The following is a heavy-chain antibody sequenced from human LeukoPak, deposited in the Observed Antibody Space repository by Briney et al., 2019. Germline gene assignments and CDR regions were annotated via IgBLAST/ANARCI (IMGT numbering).Heavy chain of an antibody. V-gene: IGHV4-59*08. CDR3: ARLIGGN. Sequence: SETLSLTCTVSGGSISSYYWSWIRQPPGKGLEWIGYIDYSGSTAYNPSLNGRVAVSVDTSKNQFSLKLRSVTAADTAVYYCARLIGGNWGPGILATVSS. D-gene: IGHD4-23*01. CDR2: IDYSGST. J-gene: IGHJ4*02. CDR1: GGSISSYY.